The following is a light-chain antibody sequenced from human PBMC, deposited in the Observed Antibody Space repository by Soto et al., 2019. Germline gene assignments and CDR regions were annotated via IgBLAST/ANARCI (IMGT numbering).Light chain of an antibody. J-gene: IGKJ1*01. CDR1: PSVSRDF. CDR2: GGS. Sequence: EIVLTQSPGTLSLSPGERATLSCRASPSVSRDFLVWYQHKGGQPPRLLLYGGSIRASGIPDRFSGSGSGTDFPPTISRLEPEDVAVYYCQQYGFSPTFGQGTKVEIK. V-gene: IGKV3-20*01. CDR3: QQYGFSPT.